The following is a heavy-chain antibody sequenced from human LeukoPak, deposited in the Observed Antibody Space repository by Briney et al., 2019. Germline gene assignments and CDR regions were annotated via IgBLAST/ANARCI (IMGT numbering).Heavy chain of an antibody. D-gene: IGHD3-10*01. CDR2: ISISSSTI. CDR1: GFPFSSYS. Sequence: GGSLRLSCAASGFPFSSYSMNWVRQAPGRGLEWVSYISISSSTIYYADSVKGRFTISRDNAKNSLYLQMNSLRAEDTAVYYCARVTSGSSYRPFDYWGQGTLVTVSS. CDR3: ARVTSGSSYRPFDY. J-gene: IGHJ4*02. V-gene: IGHV3-48*04.